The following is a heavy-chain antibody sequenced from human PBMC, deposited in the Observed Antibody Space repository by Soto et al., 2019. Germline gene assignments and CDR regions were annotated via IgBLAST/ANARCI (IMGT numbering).Heavy chain of an antibody. J-gene: IGHJ4*02. Sequence: GGSLRLSCAASGFTFSTYCMHWVRHTPGTGLVWVSRTCRYGRELYYADSVKGRFTISRDDAKNTLYLQMDSLRVEDTGIYYCVRGTTAWRGMDYWGQGALVTVSS. CDR3: VRGTTAWRGMDY. CDR2: TCRYGREL. CDR1: GFTFSTYC. D-gene: IGHD1-1*01. V-gene: IGHV3-74*01.